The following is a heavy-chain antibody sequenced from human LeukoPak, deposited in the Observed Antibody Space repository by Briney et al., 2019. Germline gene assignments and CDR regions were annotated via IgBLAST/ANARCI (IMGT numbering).Heavy chain of an antibody. CDR1: GYTLTELS. D-gene: IGHD3-16*01. J-gene: IGHJ4*02. CDR2: FDPEDGET. V-gene: IGHV1-24*01. CDR3: ATDEDDYVWGSFSY. Sequence: ASVKASCKVSGYTLTELSMHWVRQAPGKGLEWMGGFDPEDGETIYAQKFQGRVTMTEDTSTDTAYMELSSLRSEDTAVYYCATDEDDYVWGSFSYWGQGTLVTVSS.